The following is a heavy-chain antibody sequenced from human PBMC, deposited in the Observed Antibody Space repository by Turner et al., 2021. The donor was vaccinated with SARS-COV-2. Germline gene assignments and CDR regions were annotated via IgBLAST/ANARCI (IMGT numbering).Heavy chain of an antibody. CDR2: IYYRGSP. V-gene: IGHV4-59*13. Sequence: QVLLQASGAGLVKPSETLSLTCTVSRASISSYYWAWIGQPAGKSLEWIGYIYYRGSPNYNPSITRDVTNSVDTPKIKFSLKVTSVTDADTAVSFCARELTNYGLDPWGQGTLVTVSS. D-gene: IGHD4-4*01. CDR3: ARELTNYGLDP. J-gene: IGHJ5*01. CDR1: RASISSYY.